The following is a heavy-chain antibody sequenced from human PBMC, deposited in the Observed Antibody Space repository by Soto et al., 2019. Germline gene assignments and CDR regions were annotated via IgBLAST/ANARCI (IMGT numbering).Heavy chain of an antibody. CDR3: AGGGVRGVITRTRDYYGMDV. CDR2: IYPGDSDT. J-gene: IGHJ6*02. CDR1: GYSFTSYW. D-gene: IGHD3-10*01. V-gene: IGHV5-51*01. Sequence: CELMKVCCKGAGYSFTSYWSAWVRKMTGEGLECMGIIYPGDSDTRYSPSFQGQVTISADKSISTAYLQWSSLKASDTAMYYCAGGGVRGVITRTRDYYGMDVWGQGTTVTVSS.